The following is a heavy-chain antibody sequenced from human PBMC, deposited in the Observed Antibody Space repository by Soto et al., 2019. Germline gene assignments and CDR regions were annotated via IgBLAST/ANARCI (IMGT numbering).Heavy chain of an antibody. CDR2: ISYDGSNK. D-gene: IGHD6-19*01. J-gene: IGHJ4*02. CDR1: GFTFSSYG. CDR3: AREGAVAGSQDF. V-gene: IGHV3-30*03. Sequence: GGSLRLSCAASGFTFSSYGMHWVRQAPGKGLEWVAVISYDGSNKYYADSAKGRFTISRDNSNNTLYLQMNNLRVEDTAVYFCAREGAVAGSQDFWGQGTLVTVSS.